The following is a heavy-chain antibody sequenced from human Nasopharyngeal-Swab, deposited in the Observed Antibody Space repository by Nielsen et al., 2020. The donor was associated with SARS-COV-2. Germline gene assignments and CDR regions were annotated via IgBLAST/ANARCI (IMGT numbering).Heavy chain of an antibody. Sequence: GGSLRLSCAASGFTFSSYNMNWVRQAPGKGLEWVSSISSSSSYIYYADSVKGRFTISRDNAKNSLYLQMNSLRAEDTAVYYCARDGDYSGWELTDYWGQGTLVTVSS. J-gene: IGHJ4*02. CDR3: ARDGDYSGWELTDY. CDR2: ISSSSSYI. CDR1: GFTFSSYN. V-gene: IGHV3-21*01. D-gene: IGHD1-26*01.